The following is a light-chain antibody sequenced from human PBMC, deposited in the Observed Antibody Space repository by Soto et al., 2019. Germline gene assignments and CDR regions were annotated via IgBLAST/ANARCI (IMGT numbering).Light chain of an antibody. CDR2: GAS. CDR3: HQYVSSSPNT. J-gene: IGKJ5*01. V-gene: IGKV3-20*01. CDR1: QSVSSSY. Sequence: EIVLTQSPGTLSLSPGERATLSCRASQSVSSSYLAWYQQKPGQAPRLLIYGASSRATGIPDRFSGSGSGTDFTLTISRLEPEDFAVYYCHQYVSSSPNTFGQGTRLEIK.